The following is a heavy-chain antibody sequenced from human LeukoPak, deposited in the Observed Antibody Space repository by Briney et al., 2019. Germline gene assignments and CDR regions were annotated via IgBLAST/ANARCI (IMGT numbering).Heavy chain of an antibody. CDR3: ARGEAARPGRYSSSWYYWFDP. CDR1: GGSISSHY. J-gene: IGHJ5*02. CDR2: IYYSGST. V-gene: IGHV4-59*11. Sequence: TSETLSLTCTVSGGSISSHYWSWIRQPPGKGLEWIGYIYYSGSTNYNPSLKSRVTISVNTSKNQFSLKLSSVTAADTAVYYCARGEAARPGRYSSSWYYWFDPWGQGTLVTVSS. D-gene: IGHD6-13*01.